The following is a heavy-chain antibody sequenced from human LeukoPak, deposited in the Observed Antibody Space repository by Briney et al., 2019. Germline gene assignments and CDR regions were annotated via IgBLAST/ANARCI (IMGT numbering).Heavy chain of an antibody. CDR3: ARSGYYDFWSGRSYYYYMDV. V-gene: IGHV4-34*01. D-gene: IGHD3-3*01. Sequence: SETLSLTCAVCGGSFSGYYWSWIRQPPGKGLEWIGEINHSGSTNYNPSLKSRVTISVDTSKDQFSLKLSSVTAADTAVYYCARSGYYDFWSGRSYYYYMDVWGKGTTVTVSS. CDR2: INHSGST. CDR1: GGSFSGYY. J-gene: IGHJ6*03.